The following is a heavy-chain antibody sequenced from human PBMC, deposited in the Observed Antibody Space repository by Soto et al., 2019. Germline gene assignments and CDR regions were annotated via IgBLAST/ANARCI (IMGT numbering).Heavy chain of an antibody. CDR3: ARGNGSGSYLVDY. V-gene: IGHV1-3*01. J-gene: IGHJ4*02. D-gene: IGHD3-10*01. Sequence: GASVKVSCKASGYTFDGYAIHWVRQARGQRLEWMGYINAVNDNTRNTQNFQDRVNITRDTSANTAYMEMSSLRSEDTAVYYCARGNGSGSYLVDYWGQGTVVTVS. CDR2: INAVNDNT. CDR1: GYTFDGYA.